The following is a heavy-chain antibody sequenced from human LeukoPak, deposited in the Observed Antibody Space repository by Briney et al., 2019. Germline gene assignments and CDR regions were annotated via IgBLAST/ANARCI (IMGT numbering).Heavy chain of an antibody. J-gene: IGHJ6*03. CDR3: ARQSRYSYYYYYYYRDV. CDR2: INHSGST. Sequence: SETLSLTCAVYGGSFSGYYWSWIRQPPGKGLEWIGEINHSGSTYYNPSLKSRVTISVDTSKNQFSLKLSSVTAADTAVYYCARQSRYSYYYYYYYRDVWGKGTTVTISS. V-gene: IGHV4-34*01. CDR1: GGSFSGYY. D-gene: IGHD5-18*01.